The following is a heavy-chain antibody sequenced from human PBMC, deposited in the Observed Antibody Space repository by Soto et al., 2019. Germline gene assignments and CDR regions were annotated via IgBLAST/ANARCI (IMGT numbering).Heavy chain of an antibody. CDR1: GGTFNNYP. Sequence: SVKVSCKASGGTFNNYPITWVRQAPGEGLGWMGGSIPIFGTANYAQKFQGRVTISVDESTSTAYMELNSLRAEDTAVYYCANLGVSSFTIFGVAATSGMDVWGQGTTVTVSS. D-gene: IGHD3-3*01. J-gene: IGHJ6*02. CDR3: ANLGVSSFTIFGVAATSGMDV. CDR2: SIPIFGTA. V-gene: IGHV1-69*13.